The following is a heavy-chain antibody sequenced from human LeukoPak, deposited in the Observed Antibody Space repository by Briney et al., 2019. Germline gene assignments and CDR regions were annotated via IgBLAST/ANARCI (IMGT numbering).Heavy chain of an antibody. D-gene: IGHD6-19*01. CDR3: AKEPSPGIAVAGTVYY. J-gene: IGHJ4*02. CDR2: ISGSGGST. V-gene: IGHV3-23*01. Sequence: PGGSLRLSCAASGFTFSSYAMSWVRQAPGKGLEWVSAISGSGGSTYYADSVKGRFTISRDNSKNTLYLQMNSLRAEDTAVYYCAKEPSPGIAVAGTVYYWGQGTLVTVSS. CDR1: GFTFSSYA.